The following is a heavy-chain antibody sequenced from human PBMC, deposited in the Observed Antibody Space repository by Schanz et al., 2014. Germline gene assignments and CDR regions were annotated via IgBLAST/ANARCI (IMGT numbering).Heavy chain of an antibody. J-gene: IGHJ6*03. D-gene: IGHD2-2*02. V-gene: IGHV4-61*02. CDR1: GGSISSGSYY. CDR2: VYTSGST. CDR3: ARGGARRFPVVPDAIQGLRGHYYYYYLDV. Sequence: QVQLQESGPGLVKPSQTLSLTCSVSGGSISSGSYYWNWIRQPAGKGLEWIGRVYTSGSTNYNPSLKSRAPIPLDPPKNQCPRKLRSVTAADTAVYYCARGGARRFPVVPDAIQGLRGHYYYYYLDVWGKGTTVTASS.